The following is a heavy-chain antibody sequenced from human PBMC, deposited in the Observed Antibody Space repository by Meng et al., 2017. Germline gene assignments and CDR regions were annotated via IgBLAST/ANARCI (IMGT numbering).Heavy chain of an antibody. Sequence: ELQLVVSGGCLITPGGHVRLSYVASGVRFMAAWMGWVRQAPGKGLQWVGRMKRNRDGGTIDYDARVKGRFTISRDESKNTLYLQMDSLITEDTDVYFCATGAAAADHWGQGTLVTVSS. CDR1: GVRFMAAW. D-gene: IGHD6-13*01. J-gene: IGHJ4*02. CDR2: MKRNRDGGTI. V-gene: IGHV3-15*01. CDR3: ATGAAAADH.